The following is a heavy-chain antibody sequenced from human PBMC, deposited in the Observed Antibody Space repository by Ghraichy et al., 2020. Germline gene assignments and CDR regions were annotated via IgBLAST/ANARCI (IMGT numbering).Heavy chain of an antibody. CDR1: DASVSSSGYY. Sequence: SETLSLTCTVSDASVSSSGYYWNWIRQSPEKGLEWIAFIHYNGKTEYNPSLKSRVTISVDTSKNQFSLTLSSVTAADTAIYYCARPRYGSDDWHFDLWGRGTLVTVSS. CDR3: ARPRYGSDDWHFDL. J-gene: IGHJ2*01. V-gene: IGHV4-61*08. CDR2: IHYNGKT. D-gene: IGHD3-10*01.